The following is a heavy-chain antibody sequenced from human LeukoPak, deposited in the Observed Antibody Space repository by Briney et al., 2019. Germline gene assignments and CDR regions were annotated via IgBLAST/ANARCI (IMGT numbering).Heavy chain of an antibody. D-gene: IGHD1-26*01. J-gene: IGHJ4*02. CDR1: GGSISSYY. V-gene: IGHV4-4*09. Sequence: SETLSLTCTVSGGSISSYYWSWIRQPPGKGLGWIGYIYTSGSTNYNPSLKSRVTISVDTSKNQFSLKLSSVTAADTAVYYCARLREGRVGATTPYFDYWGQGTLVTVSS. CDR2: IYTSGST. CDR3: ARLREGRVGATTPYFDY.